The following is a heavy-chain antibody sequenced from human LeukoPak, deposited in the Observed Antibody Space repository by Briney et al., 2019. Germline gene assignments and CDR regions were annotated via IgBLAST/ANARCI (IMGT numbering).Heavy chain of an antibody. V-gene: IGHV3-48*03. CDR3: ARDWGYSNYPNWFDP. D-gene: IGHD4-11*01. CDR2: ISSSGSTT. J-gene: IGHJ5*02. Sequence: GGSLRLSCAASGFTFSSYEMNWVRQAPGKGLEWVSYISSSGSTTYYADSVKGRFTISRDNAKNSLYLQMNSLRAEDTAVYYCARDWGYSNYPNWFDPWGQGTLVTVSS. CDR1: GFTFSSYE.